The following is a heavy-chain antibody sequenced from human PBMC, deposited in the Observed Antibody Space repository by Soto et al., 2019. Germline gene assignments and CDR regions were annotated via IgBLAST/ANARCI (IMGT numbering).Heavy chain of an antibody. J-gene: IGHJ4*02. V-gene: IGHV5-51*01. CDR1: GYRFTNYW. CDR2: IYPGDSDT. CDR3: ARDYSSGAPCYEFDY. Sequence: PGESLKISCKGSGYRFTNYWIGWVRQMPGKGLEWMGIIYPGDSDTRYSPSFQGQVTISADKSINTAYLQWSSLKASDTAMYYCARDYSSGAPCYEFDYWGQGTHVTVSS. D-gene: IGHD2-15*01.